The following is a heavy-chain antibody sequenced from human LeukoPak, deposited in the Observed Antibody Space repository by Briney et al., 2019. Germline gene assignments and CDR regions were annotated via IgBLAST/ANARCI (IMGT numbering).Heavy chain of an antibody. V-gene: IGHV4-4*07. CDR1: GGSINSNY. Sequence: SETLSLTRTVSGGSINSNYWTWIRQPAGKGLEWIGRIYTSGVTNYSPSLKSRVTISLDKSKNQFSLILASVTAADTALYYCAREASIAAAGWISDYWGQGTLVTVSS. J-gene: IGHJ4*02. D-gene: IGHD6-13*01. CDR3: AREASIAAAGWISDY. CDR2: IYTSGVT.